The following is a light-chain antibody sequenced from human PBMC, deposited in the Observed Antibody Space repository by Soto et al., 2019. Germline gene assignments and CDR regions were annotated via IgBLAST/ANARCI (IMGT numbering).Light chain of an antibody. J-gene: IGKJ5*01. V-gene: IGKV3D-20*02. CDR1: QALSNSF. CDR2: DTS. CDR3: QQRSNWPT. Sequence: EIVLTQSPGTLSLSPGERATLSCRASQALSNSFIAWYQQKPGQAPRLLIYDTSSRATGVPDRYSASGSGTDFTLIISSLEPEDFAVYYCQQRSNWPTFGQGTRLEIK.